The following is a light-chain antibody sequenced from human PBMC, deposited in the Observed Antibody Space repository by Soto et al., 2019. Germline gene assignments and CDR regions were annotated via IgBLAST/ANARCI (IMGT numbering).Light chain of an antibody. CDR1: NSNIGSNP. J-gene: IGLJ2*01. CDR2: STN. CDR3: AAWDASMSSVL. V-gene: IGLV1-44*01. Sequence: QSVLTQPPSASGTPGQRVTISCSGSNSNIGSNPVNWYHQLPGTAPQLIIYSTNQRPSGIPDRFSGSKSVTSAALAIRGLQSEDAADYDCAAWDASMSSVLFGGGTKLTGL.